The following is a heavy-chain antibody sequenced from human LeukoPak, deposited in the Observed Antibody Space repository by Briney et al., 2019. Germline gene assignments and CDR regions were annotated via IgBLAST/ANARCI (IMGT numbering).Heavy chain of an antibody. D-gene: IGHD2/OR15-2a*01. Sequence: GGSLRLSRAASGFTVSSNSMTWVRQAPGKGLEWVSVIYSGGSTYYADSVKGRFTISRDKNTLYLQMNSLRADDTAVYYCARDEPSPDSTDLDYWGQGTLVTVSS. CDR1: GFTVSSNS. V-gene: IGHV3-66*01. J-gene: IGHJ4*02. CDR3: ARDEPSPDSTDLDY. CDR2: IYSGGST.